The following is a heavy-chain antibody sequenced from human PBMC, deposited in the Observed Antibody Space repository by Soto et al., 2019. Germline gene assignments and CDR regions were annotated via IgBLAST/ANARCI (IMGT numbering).Heavy chain of an antibody. CDR1: GYTFTGYY. V-gene: IGHV1-2*02. CDR3: AKGGAIVAAGTRVYLYNAMDV. D-gene: IGHD1-26*01. CDR2: INPNSGDT. J-gene: IGHJ6*02. Sequence: QVQLVQSGTEVKRPGDSVKVSCKASGYTFTGYYVHWVRQAPGQGLEWMGWINPNSGDTYLAQRFQGRVNMNRDTSIVTAYMEMRGLTSDDTAEYYCAKGGAIVAAGTRVYLYNAMDVWGQGTTVTVSS.